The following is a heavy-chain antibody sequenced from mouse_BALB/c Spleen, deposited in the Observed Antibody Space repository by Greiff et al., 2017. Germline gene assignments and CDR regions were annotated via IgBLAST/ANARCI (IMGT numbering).Heavy chain of an antibody. CDR1: GFTFSSYT. D-gene: IGHD2-10*02. CDR3: ARREYGNFYYAMDY. V-gene: IGHV5-12-2*01. Sequence: EVKLVESGGGLVQPGGSLKLSCAASGFTFSSYTMSWVRQTPEKRLEWVAYISNGGGSTYYPDTVKGRFTISRDNAKNTLYLQMSSLKSEDTAMYYCARREYGNFYYAMDYWGQGTSVTVSS. CDR2: ISNGGGST. J-gene: IGHJ4*01.